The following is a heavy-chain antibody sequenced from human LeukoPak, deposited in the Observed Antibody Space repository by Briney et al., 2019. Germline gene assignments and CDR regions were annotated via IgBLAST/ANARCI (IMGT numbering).Heavy chain of an antibody. V-gene: IGHV1-8*01. CDR3: ARGPPNWGYDY. Sequence: GASVKVSCKAFGYTFTSYDFNWVRQATGQRPEWMGWMSPNSGDTGYAQKFQDRVTVTRNTSISTAYMELSSLRSDDTAVYYCARGPPNWGYDYWGPGTLVTVSS. CDR1: GYTFTSYD. J-gene: IGHJ4*02. D-gene: IGHD7-27*01. CDR2: MSPNSGDT.